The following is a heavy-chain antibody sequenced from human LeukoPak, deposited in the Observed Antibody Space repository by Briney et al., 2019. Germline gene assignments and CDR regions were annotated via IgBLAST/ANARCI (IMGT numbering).Heavy chain of an antibody. V-gene: IGHV4-59*01. D-gene: IGHD2-21*01. J-gene: IGHJ3*02. CDR2: IYYSGST. CDR1: GGSISSYY. CDR3: ARESMAALVVNAFDI. Sequence: SETLSLTCTVSGGSISSYYWSWIRQPPGKGLEWIGYIYYSGSTNYNPSLKSRVTISVDTSKNQFSLKLSSVTAADTAVYYCARESMAALVVNAFDIWGQGTMVTVSS.